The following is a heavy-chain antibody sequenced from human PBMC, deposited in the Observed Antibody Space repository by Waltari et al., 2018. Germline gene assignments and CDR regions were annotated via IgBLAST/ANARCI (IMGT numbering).Heavy chain of an antibody. D-gene: IGHD2-15*01. Sequence: EVQLLESGGGLVQPGGSLRLSCAASGFTFSSYAMSWVRQAPGKGLEWVSVIYSGGSTYYADSVKGRFTISRDNSKNTPYLQMNSLRAEDTAVYYCAKGSSIEVVAATPNFDYWGQGTLVTVSS. CDR3: AKGSSIEVVAATPNFDY. CDR1: GFTFSSYA. J-gene: IGHJ4*02. CDR2: IYSGGST. V-gene: IGHV3-23*03.